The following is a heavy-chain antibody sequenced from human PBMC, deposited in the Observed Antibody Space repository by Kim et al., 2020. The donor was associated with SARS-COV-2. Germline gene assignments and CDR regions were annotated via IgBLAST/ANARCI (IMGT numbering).Heavy chain of an antibody. CDR1: GLTFRNYC. V-gene: IGHV3-30*18. CDR2: ISYDGTIQ. CDR3: AKGPIAVVPGGKMWLDP. Sequence: GGSLRLSCAASGLTFRNYCMHWVRQAPGKGLEWVSDISYDGTIQYSGDSVEGRFTISRDNSKNTLYLQMNSLRVEDTAVYYCAKGPIAVVPGGKMWLDPWGQGPRVTVSS. D-gene: IGHD2-2*01. J-gene: IGHJ5*02.